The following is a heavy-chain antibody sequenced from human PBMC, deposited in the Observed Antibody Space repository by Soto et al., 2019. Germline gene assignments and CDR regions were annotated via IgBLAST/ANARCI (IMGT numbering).Heavy chain of an antibody. V-gene: IGHV1-18*04. CDR3: ARDARVVVVAATPDHINWFDP. Sequence: GSVKVSFKAPGYPFTSYGISLVRQAPGQGLEWMGWISAYNGNTNYAQKLQGRVTMTTDTSTSTAYMELRSLRSYDTAVYYCARDARVVVVAATPDHINWFDPWGQGTMVTVSS. CDR1: GYPFTSYG. J-gene: IGHJ5*02. CDR2: ISAYNGNT. D-gene: IGHD2-15*01.